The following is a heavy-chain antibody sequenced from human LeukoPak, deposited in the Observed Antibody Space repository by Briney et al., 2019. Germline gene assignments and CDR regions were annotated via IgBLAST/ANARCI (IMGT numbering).Heavy chain of an antibody. CDR2: SIPIFGTA. V-gene: IGHV1-69*13. CDR3: AREGTGGSGYYRYYFDY. J-gene: IGHJ4*02. D-gene: IGHD3-22*01. CDR1: GGTFSSYA. Sequence: GASVKVSFKSSGGTFSSYAISWVRQAPGQGLEWRGGSIPIFGTANYAQKFQGRVTITADESTSTAYMELSSLRSEDTAVYYCAREGTGGSGYYRYYFDYWGQGTLVTVSS.